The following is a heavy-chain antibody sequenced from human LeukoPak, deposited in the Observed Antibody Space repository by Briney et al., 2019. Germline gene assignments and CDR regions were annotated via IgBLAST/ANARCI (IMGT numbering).Heavy chain of an antibody. D-gene: IGHD4-17*01. V-gene: IGHV3-43*02. Sequence: GGSLRLSCAASGFTFGDYAMHWVRQPPGKGLEWLSLITVEGDITYHADSVKGRFTISRDNNENSLYLQMNSLRTEDTALYYCAKDIPTGDYVFDYWGQGTLITVSS. J-gene: IGHJ4*02. CDR2: ITVEGDIT. CDR1: GFTFGDYA. CDR3: AKDIPTGDYVFDY.